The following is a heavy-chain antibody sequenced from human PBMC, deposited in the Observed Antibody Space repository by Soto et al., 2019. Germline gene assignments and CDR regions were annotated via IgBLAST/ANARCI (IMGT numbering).Heavy chain of an antibody. CDR2: IIPIFGTA. Sequence: ASVKVSCKASGGTFSSYAISWVRQAPGQGLEWMGGIIPIFGTANYAQKFQGRVTITAEESTSTAYMELSSLRSEDTAVYYCATETSYYDSSGYYPYYFDYWGQGTLVTVSS. CDR3: ATETSYYDSSGYYPYYFDY. J-gene: IGHJ4*02. V-gene: IGHV1-69*13. D-gene: IGHD3-22*01. CDR1: GGTFSSYA.